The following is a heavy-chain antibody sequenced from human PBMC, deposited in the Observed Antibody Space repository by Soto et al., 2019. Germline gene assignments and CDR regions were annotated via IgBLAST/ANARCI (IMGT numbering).Heavy chain of an antibody. D-gene: IGHD3-3*01. CDR2: IYPGDSDT. CDR1: GYSFTSYW. V-gene: IGHV5-51*01. J-gene: IGHJ5*02. Sequence: PGESLKISCQGSGYSFTSYWIGWVRQMPGKGMEWMGIIYPGDSDTRYSPSFQGQVTISADKSISTAYLQWSSLKASDTAMYYCARQGGDYDFWSGSDGNWFDPWGQGTLVTVSS. CDR3: ARQGGDYDFWSGSDGNWFDP.